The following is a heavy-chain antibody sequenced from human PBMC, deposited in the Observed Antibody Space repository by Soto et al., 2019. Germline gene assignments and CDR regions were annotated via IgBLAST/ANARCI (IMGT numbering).Heavy chain of an antibody. D-gene: IGHD3-10*01. J-gene: IGHJ6*02. V-gene: IGHV1-69*06. CDR2: IIPIFGTA. CDR3: AGITMVRGVLRDYYYGMDV. CDR1: GGTFSSYA. Sequence: SVKVSCKASGGTFSSYAISWVRQAPGQGLEWMGGIIPIFGTANYAQKFQGRVTITADKSTGTAYMELSSLRSEDTAVYYCAGITMVRGVLRDYYYGMDVWGQGTTVTVSS.